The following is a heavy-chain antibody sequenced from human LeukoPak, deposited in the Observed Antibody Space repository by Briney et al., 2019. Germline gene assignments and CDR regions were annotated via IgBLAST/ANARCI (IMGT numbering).Heavy chain of an antibody. J-gene: IGHJ5*02. Sequence: GGSLRLSCAASGFTFSSYEMNWVRQAPGKGLEWVSYISGGSSTIYYADSVKGRFTISRDNAKNSLYLQMNSLRVEDTAVYYCARDPSGWYHWFDPWGQGTLVIGSS. CDR1: GFTFSSYE. D-gene: IGHD6-19*01. CDR3: ARDPSGWYHWFDP. V-gene: IGHV3-48*01. CDR2: ISGGSSTI.